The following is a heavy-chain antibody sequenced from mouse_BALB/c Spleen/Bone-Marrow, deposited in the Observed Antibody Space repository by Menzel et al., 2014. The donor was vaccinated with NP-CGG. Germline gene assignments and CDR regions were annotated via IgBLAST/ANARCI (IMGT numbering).Heavy chain of an antibody. D-gene: IGHD2-2*01. J-gene: IGHJ3*01. CDR1: GYAFSTYW. Sequence: QVQLQQPGAELVRPGSSVKISCKASGYAFSTYWMTRVKQRPGQGLEWIGQIYPGDGDTKYNGKFKGKATLTADKSSSTAYMQLSSLTSEDSAVYFCAKVTTGFAYWGQGTLVTVSA. CDR2: IYPGDGDT. V-gene: IGHV1-80*01. CDR3: AKVTTGFAY.